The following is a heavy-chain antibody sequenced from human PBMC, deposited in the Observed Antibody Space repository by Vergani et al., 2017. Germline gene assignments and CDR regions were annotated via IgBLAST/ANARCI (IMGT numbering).Heavy chain of an antibody. D-gene: IGHD3-22*01. CDR1: GFTFSDYY. V-gene: IGHV3-11*06. J-gene: IGHJ4*02. CDR2: ISSSSSYT. CDR3: ARALGASGYYDSSVYLD. Sequence: QVQLVESGGGLVKPGGSLRLSCAASGFTFSDYYMSWIRQAPGKGLEWVSYISSSSSYTNYADSVKGRFTISRDNAKNSLYLQMNSLRAEDTAVYYGARALGASGYYDSSVYLDWGQGTLVTVSS.